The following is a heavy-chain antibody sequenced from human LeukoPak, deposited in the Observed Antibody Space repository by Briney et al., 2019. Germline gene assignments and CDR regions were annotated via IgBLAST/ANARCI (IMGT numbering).Heavy chain of an antibody. CDR1: GYSFTNYW. D-gene: IGHD1-26*01. CDR2: IYPADSDT. Sequence: GESLKISCKGSGYSFTNYWIGWVRQMPGKGLEWMGVIYPADSDTRYSPSFQGQVTISADKSISTAYLQWSSLKASDTAMYYCARQSGSYRSHFDYWGQGTLVTVSS. CDR3: ARQSGSYRSHFDY. J-gene: IGHJ4*02. V-gene: IGHV5-51*01.